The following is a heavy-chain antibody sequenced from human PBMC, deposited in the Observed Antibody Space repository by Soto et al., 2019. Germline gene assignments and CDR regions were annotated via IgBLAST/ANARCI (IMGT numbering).Heavy chain of an antibody. CDR2: IYYSGST. V-gene: IGHV4-59*01. J-gene: IGHJ4*02. CDR1: GGSISSYY. CDR3: ARDNGYSYGYTLDH. Sequence: SEALSLTCTVSGGSISSYYWSWIRQPPGKGLEWIGYIYYSGSTNYNPSLKSRVTISVDTSKNQFSLKLSSVTAADTAVYYCARDNGYSYGYTLDHWGQGTLVTVS. D-gene: IGHD5-18*01.